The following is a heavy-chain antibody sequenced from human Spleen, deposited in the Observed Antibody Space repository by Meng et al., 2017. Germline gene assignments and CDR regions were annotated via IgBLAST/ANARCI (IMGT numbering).Heavy chain of an antibody. Sequence: SVKVSCKASGGTFSSYSIGWVRQAPGQGLEWMGGIIPIMGTSYYAQKFQGRVTITTDESSSTAYMELSSLRSEDTAVYYCARLLCSGGSCFSPPDRRFGLVDAFDIWGRGTMVTVSS. V-gene: IGHV1-69*05. CDR1: GGTFSSYS. J-gene: IGHJ3*02. CDR2: IIPIMGTS. CDR3: ARLLCSGGSCFSPPDRRFGLVDAFDI. D-gene: IGHD2-15*01.